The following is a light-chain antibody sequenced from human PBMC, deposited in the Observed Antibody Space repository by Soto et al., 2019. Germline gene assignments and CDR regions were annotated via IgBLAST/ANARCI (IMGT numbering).Light chain of an antibody. CDR3: QQYGSSPRT. CDR1: QTVSSY. CDR2: DAS. V-gene: IGKV3-20*01. J-gene: IGKJ5*01. Sequence: ENGLTPSPATPSLSSGERGTLPFRASQTVSSYLAWYQQKPGQAPRLLIYDASNRATGTPGRFSGSGSGTDFTLTISRLEPEDFAVYYCQQYGSSPRTFGQGTRLEIK.